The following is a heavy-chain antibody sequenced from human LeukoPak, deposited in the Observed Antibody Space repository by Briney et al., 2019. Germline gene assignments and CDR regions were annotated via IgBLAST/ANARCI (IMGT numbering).Heavy chain of an antibody. D-gene: IGHD2-2*01. CDR1: GGSISSGGYY. J-gene: IGHJ4*02. Sequence: SETLSLTCTVSGGSISSGGYYWPWIRQRPGKGLEWLGYIYDIGTTHYNPSLKRRLTISVDTSKNHFSLRLSSVTAADTAVYYCARDSGENCSSSSCYLGYWGQGTLVTVSS. CDR2: IYDIGTT. CDR3: ARDSGENCSSSSCYLGY. V-gene: IGHV4-31*03.